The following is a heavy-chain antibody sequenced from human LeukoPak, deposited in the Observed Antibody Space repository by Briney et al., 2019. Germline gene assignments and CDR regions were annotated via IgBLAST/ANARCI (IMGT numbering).Heavy chain of an antibody. CDR2: INPNSGGT. J-gene: IGHJ5*02. CDR1: GYTFTGYY. V-gene: IGHV1-2*02. D-gene: IGHD2-15*01. Sequence: ASVKVSCKASGYTFTGYYMHWVRQAPGQGLEWMGWINPNSGGTNYAQKFQGRVTMTRDTSISTAYMELSRLRSDDTAVYYCAGGYCSGGSCYWFDPWGQGTLVTVSS. CDR3: AGGYCSGGSCYWFDP.